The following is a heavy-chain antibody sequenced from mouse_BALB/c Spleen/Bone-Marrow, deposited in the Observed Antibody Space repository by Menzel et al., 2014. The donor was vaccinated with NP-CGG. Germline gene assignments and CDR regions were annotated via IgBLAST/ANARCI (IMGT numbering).Heavy chain of an antibody. CDR3: TSDYDDY. J-gene: IGHJ2*02. CDR1: GYTFTSYW. Sequence: VQLQQSGNVLARPGASVKMSCKAYGYTFTSYWMHWVKQRPGQDLEWIGAIYPGNSDTSYNQKFKGKAKLTAVTSTSTACMELSSLTNEDSAVYYCTSDYDDYWGQGTSLTVSS. D-gene: IGHD2-4*01. CDR2: IYPGNSDT. V-gene: IGHV1-5*01.